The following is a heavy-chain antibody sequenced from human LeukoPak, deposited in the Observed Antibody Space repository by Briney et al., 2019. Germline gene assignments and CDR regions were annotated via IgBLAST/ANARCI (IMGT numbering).Heavy chain of an antibody. V-gene: IGHV4-30-2*01. Sequence: TLSLTCAVSGGSISSGGYSWRWIRQPPGKGLEWIGYIYHSGSTYYNPSLKSRVTISVDRSKNQFSLKLSSVTAADTAVYYCARGVGRDYWGQGTLVTVSS. CDR3: ARGVGRDY. J-gene: IGHJ4*02. CDR2: IYHSGST. CDR1: GGSISSGGYS.